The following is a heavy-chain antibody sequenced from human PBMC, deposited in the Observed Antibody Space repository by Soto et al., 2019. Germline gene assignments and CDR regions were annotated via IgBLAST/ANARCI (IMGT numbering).Heavy chain of an antibody. Sequence: PSETLSLTCSVSGASINNSAYYWGWIRQPPGKGLEWIGTVYYNENTYYNPSLKSRVAISVDTAKNQFSLNLRSVTAADTAIYFCARRERYYGSPGWFDPWGQGTLVTVSS. D-gene: IGHD3-10*01. J-gene: IGHJ5*01. CDR3: ARRERYYGSPGWFDP. V-gene: IGHV4-39*01. CDR1: GASINNSAYY. CDR2: VYYNENT.